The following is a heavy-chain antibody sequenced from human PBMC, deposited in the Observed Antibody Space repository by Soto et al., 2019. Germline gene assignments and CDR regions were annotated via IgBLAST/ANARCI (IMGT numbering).Heavy chain of an antibody. CDR2: INHSGST. V-gene: IGHV4-34*01. Sequence: PETLSLTCAVYGGSFSGYYWSWIRQPPGKGLEWIGEINHSGSTNYNPSLKSRVTISVDTSKNQFSLKLSSVTAADTAVYYCARGPGPHHYYCYGMDVWSQGTTDIVSS. D-gene: IGHD1-1*01. CDR1: GGSFSGYY. J-gene: IGHJ6*02. CDR3: ARGPGPHHYYCYGMDV.